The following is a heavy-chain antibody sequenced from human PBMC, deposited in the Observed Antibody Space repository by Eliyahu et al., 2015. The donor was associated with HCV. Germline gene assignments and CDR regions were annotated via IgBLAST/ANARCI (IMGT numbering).Heavy chain of an antibody. Sequence: QITLKESGPTLVKPTQTLTLTCTFSGFSLTTNALGVGWIRQPPGKALEWACPHFLDGEKPLHPSPMSRLTITKDTSKNQVVLTMTNMDPVDTATYYCARSYGPFDYWGQGTLVTVSS. CDR1: GFSLTTNALG. D-gene: IGHD4-17*01. V-gene: IGHV2-5*01. J-gene: IGHJ4*02. CDR3: ARSYGPFDY. CDR2: FLDGEK.